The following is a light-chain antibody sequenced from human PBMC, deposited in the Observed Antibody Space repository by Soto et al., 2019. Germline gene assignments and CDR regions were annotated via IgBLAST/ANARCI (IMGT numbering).Light chain of an antibody. Sequence: ETVMTQSPVTLSASPGERATLSCWASQTVYSNLAWYQQKPGQAPRLLIYSASTRATGIPASFSGSGSGTEFTLTISSLQSEDFVVYYCQQYNACPLTFGGGTKVEIK. CDR1: QTVYSN. J-gene: IGKJ4*01. V-gene: IGKV3-15*01. CDR2: SAS. CDR3: QQYNACPLT.